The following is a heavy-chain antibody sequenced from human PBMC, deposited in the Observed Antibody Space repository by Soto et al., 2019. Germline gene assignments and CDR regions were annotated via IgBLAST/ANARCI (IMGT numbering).Heavy chain of an antibody. D-gene: IGHD3-10*01. CDR2: IIPIFGTA. Sequence: GASVKVSCKASGGTFSSYAISWVRQAPGQGLEWMGGIIPIFGTANYAQKFQGRVTITADESTSTAYMELSSLRSEDTAVYYCARAGARPKYYYGSGSYYRQYYFDYWGQGTLVTVSS. J-gene: IGHJ4*02. CDR1: GGTFSSYA. CDR3: ARAGARPKYYYGSGSYYRQYYFDY. V-gene: IGHV1-69*13.